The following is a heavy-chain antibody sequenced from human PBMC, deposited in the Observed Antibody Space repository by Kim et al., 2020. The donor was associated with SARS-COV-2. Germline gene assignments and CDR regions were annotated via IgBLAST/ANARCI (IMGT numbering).Heavy chain of an antibody. D-gene: IGHD3-10*01. CDR1: GFTFSSYA. Sequence: GGSLRLSCAASGFTFSSYAMHWVRQAPGKGLEWEAVISYDGSNKYYADSVKGRFTISRDNSKNTLYLQMNSLRAEDTAVYYCARSGSGSYFNWFDPWGQGTLVTVSS. V-gene: IGHV3-30-3*01. CDR3: ARSGSGSYFNWFDP. CDR2: ISYDGSNK. J-gene: IGHJ5*02.